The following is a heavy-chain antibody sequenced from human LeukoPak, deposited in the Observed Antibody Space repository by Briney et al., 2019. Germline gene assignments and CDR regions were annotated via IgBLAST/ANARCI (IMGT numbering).Heavy chain of an antibody. CDR2: ISGSGGST. V-gene: IGHV3-23*01. D-gene: IGHD3-22*01. CDR1: GFTFSDYY. J-gene: IGHJ3*02. CDR3: AKDPSIVVVIDDAFDI. Sequence: GGSLRLSCAASGFTFSDYYMSWIRQAPGKGLEWVSAISGSGGSTYYADSVKGRFTISRDNSKNTLYLQMNSLRAEDTAVYYCAKDPSIVVVIDDAFDIWGQGTMVTVSS.